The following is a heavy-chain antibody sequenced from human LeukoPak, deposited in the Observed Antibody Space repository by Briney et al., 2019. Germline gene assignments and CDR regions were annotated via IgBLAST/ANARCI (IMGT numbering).Heavy chain of an antibody. D-gene: IGHD2-2*01. CDR3: AVRGEIVVVPAAENWFDP. V-gene: IGHV3-21*01. CDR2: ISSSSSYI. J-gene: IGHJ5*02. Sequence: GGSLRLSCAASGSTFSSYSMNWVRQAPGKGLEWVSSISSSSSYIYYADSVKGRFTISRDNAKNSLYLQMNSLRAEDTAVYYCAVRGEIVVVPAAENWFDPWGQGTLVTVSS. CDR1: GSTFSSYS.